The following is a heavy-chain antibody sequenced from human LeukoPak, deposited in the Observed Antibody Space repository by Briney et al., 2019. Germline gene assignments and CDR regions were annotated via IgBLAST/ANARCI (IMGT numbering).Heavy chain of an antibody. CDR1: GGSISSGDYY. CDR2: IYYSGST. CDR3: AREGDCSGGSCYSEHWFDP. D-gene: IGHD2-15*01. Sequence: TSETLSLTCTVSGGSISSGDYYWSWVRQPPGKGLEWIGYIYYSGSTYYNPSLKSRVTISVDTSKNQFSLKLSSVTAADTAVYYCAREGDCSGGSCYSEHWFDPWGQGTLVTVSS. J-gene: IGHJ5*02. V-gene: IGHV4-30-4*01.